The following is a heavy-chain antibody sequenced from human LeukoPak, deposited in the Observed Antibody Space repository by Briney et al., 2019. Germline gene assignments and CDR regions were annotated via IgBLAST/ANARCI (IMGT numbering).Heavy chain of an antibody. D-gene: IGHD6-19*01. J-gene: IGHJ6*03. V-gene: IGHV4-4*07. Sequence: PSETLSLTCTVSDGSLGTYYWSWIRQPARKGLEWIGRIYYSGSTDYSPSLRSRVTMSVDTSKNQFSLRLTSVTAADTAIYYCAREGGQWPAYYYYMDVWGKGTTVTVPS. CDR2: IYYSGST. CDR1: DGSLGTYY. CDR3: AREGGQWPAYYYYMDV.